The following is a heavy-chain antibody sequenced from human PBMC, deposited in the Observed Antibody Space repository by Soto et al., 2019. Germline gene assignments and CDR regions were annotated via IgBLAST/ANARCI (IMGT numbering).Heavy chain of an antibody. Sequence: QVQLQESGPGLVKPSETLSLTCTVSGGSISGGVYYWSWIRQPPGKGLEWIGYIYDSGSTYYNPSLKRRFTISVDAPQGPFSVRLSPVPAADPAVYYCAREIITLTTVWYFDLWGRGTLVTVS. CDR2: IYDSGST. CDR3: AREIITLTTVWYFDL. J-gene: IGHJ2*01. CDR1: GGSISGGVYY. D-gene: IGHD4-17*01. V-gene: IGHV4-30-4*01.